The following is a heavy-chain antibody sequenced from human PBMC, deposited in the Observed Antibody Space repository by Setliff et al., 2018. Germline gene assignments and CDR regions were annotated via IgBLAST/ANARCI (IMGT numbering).Heavy chain of an antibody. V-gene: IGHV1-69*13. J-gene: IGHJ6*03. Sequence: GASVKVSCKAFGGTFSNSAINWVRQAPGQGLEWVGGIIPIRGAADYAQKFQGKVIITADGSTSTAYMELTSLRSDDAAVYYCARGPSGWSSATSRYYFYMDVWGKGTTVTVSS. CDR2: IIPIRGAA. CDR1: GGTFSNSA. D-gene: IGHD6-19*01. CDR3: ARGPSGWSSATSRYYFYMDV.